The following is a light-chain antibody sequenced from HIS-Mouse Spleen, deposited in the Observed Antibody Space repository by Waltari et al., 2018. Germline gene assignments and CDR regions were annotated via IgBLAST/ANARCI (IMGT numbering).Light chain of an antibody. Sequence: SYELTQPPSVSVSPGQTARITCSGDALPNKYAHWYQQKSGQDPVLVIYEDSKRPAGSPERFSGSSSGTMATLTISGAQVEDEADYYCYSTDSSGNHRVFGGGTKLTVL. J-gene: IGLJ2*01. CDR3: YSTDSSGNHRV. CDR1: ALPNKY. CDR2: EDS. V-gene: IGLV3-10*01.